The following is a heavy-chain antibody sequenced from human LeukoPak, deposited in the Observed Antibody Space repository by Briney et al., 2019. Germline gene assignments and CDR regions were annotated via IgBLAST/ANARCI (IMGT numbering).Heavy chain of an antibody. CDR2: INPSGGST. CDR3: AKGDGGSRYHFDH. V-gene: IGHV1-46*01. Sequence: GASVKVSCKASGYTFTSYFIHWVRQAPGQGLEWMGIINPSGGSTSYAPKFQGRVTLTRDTSTSTVYMELSSLRSEDTAVYYCAKGDGGSRYHFDHWGQGALVTVSS. CDR1: GYTFTSYF. D-gene: IGHD6-13*01. J-gene: IGHJ4*02.